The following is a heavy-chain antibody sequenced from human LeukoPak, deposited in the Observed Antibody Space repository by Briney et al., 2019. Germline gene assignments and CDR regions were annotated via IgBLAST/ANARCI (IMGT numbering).Heavy chain of an antibody. D-gene: IGHD6-19*01. Sequence: GGSLRLSCAASGFTFSSYTMSWVRQAPGKGLEWVSAISGSGGSTYYADSVKGRFTISRDNSKNTLYLQMNSLRAEDTAVYYCAKDKHSSGWPFDYWGQGTLVTVSS. CDR1: GFTFSSYT. V-gene: IGHV3-23*01. CDR2: ISGSGGST. CDR3: AKDKHSSGWPFDY. J-gene: IGHJ4*02.